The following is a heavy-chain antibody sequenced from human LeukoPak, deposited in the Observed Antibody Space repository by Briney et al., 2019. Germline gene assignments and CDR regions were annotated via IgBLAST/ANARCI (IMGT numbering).Heavy chain of an antibody. CDR3: ARHRGQDGTLDY. Sequence: SETLSLTCTVSRGSIISYYWSWIRQPPGKGLEWIAYINYSGSTNYNPSLKSRVTISVDTSKDQFSLELNSVTAADTAVYYCARHRGQDGTLDYWGQGTLVTVSS. CDR1: RGSIISYY. CDR2: INYSGST. J-gene: IGHJ4*02. D-gene: IGHD1-26*01. V-gene: IGHV4-59*08.